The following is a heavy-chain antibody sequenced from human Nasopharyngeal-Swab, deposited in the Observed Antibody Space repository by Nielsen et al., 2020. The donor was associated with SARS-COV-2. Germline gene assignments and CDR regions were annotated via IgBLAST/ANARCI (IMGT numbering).Heavy chain of an antibody. D-gene: IGHD3-22*01. CDR3: ARETIPYDSSGFDAFDI. Sequence: WIRQPPGKGLEWIGEINHSGSTNYNPSLKSRVTISVDTSKNQFSLKLSSVTAADTAVYYCARETIPYDSSGFDAFDIWGQGTMVTV. V-gene: IGHV4-34*01. J-gene: IGHJ3*02. CDR2: INHSGST.